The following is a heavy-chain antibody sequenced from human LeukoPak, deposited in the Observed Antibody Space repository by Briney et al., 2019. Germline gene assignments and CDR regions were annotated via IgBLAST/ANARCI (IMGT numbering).Heavy chain of an antibody. CDR2: VDPEDGET. D-gene: IGHD3-3*01. CDR3: ARRVVTEDLNWLDP. CDR1: VNTFTDYY. J-gene: IGHJ5*02. V-gene: IGHV1-69-2*01. Sequence: GASVKVSCKASVNTFTDYYIHWVQQAPGKGLEWMGRVDPEDGETRYAEKFQGRVTMTADTSTDTAYMELSSLRSEDTAVYYCARRVVTEDLNWLDPWGQGTLVTVSS.